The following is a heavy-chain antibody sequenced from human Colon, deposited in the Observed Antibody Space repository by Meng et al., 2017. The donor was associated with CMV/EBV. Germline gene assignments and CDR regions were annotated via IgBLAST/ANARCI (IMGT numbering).Heavy chain of an antibody. CDR3: AKEAVGATFVFDY. D-gene: IGHD1-26*01. J-gene: IGHJ4*02. Sequence: GESLKISCAASGFTFSNAWMSWVRQAPGKGLEWVAFIRYDGSNKYYADSVKGRFTISRDNSKNTLYLQMNSLRAEDTAVYYCAKEAVGATFVFDYWGQGTLVTVSS. V-gene: IGHV3-30*02. CDR1: GFTFSNAW. CDR2: IRYDGSNK.